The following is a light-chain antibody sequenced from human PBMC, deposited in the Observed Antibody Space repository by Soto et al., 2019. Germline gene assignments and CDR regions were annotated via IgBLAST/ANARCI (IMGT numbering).Light chain of an antibody. CDR3: QQRSNWPLT. V-gene: IGKV3-11*01. CDR2: DAS. J-gene: IGKJ4*01. CDR1: QSVSSY. Sequence: EIVLTQSPAPLSLSPGERATLSCRASQSVSSYLSWYQQKPGQAPRLLTYDASTRATVIPARFSGSGSGTDFTLTISSLEPEDFAVYYCQQRSNWPLTFGGGTKVEIK.